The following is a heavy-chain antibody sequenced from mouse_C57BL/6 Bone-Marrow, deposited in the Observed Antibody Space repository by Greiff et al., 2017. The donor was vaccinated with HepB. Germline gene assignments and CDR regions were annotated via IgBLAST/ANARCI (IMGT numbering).Heavy chain of an antibody. D-gene: IGHD1-1*01. V-gene: IGHV5-17*01. Sequence: EVKLVESGGGLVKPGGSLKLSCAASGFTFSDYGMHWVRQAPEKGLEWVAYISSGSSTNYYADTVKGRFTISRDNAKNTLFLQMTSLRSEDTAMYYCARVKVVGKDYRGQGTTLTVSS. CDR2: ISSGSSTN. CDR3: ARVKVVGKDY. J-gene: IGHJ2*01. CDR1: GFTFSDYG.